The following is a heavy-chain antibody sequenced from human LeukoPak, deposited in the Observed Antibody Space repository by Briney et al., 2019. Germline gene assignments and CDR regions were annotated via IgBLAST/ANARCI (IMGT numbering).Heavy chain of an antibody. CDR3: ARDPYSGAYYEGYYYYYMDV. CDR1: GFTFDDYA. V-gene: IGHV3-9*01. Sequence: GGSLRLSCAASGFTFDDYAMHWVRQAPGKGLEWVSGISWNSGSIGYADSVKGRFTISRDNAKNSLYLQMNSLRAEDTAVYYCARDPYSGAYYEGYYYYYMDVWGKGTTVTVSS. D-gene: IGHD1-26*01. CDR2: ISWNSGSI. J-gene: IGHJ6*03.